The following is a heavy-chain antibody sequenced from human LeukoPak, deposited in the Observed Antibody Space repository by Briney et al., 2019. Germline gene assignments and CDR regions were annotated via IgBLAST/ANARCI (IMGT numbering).Heavy chain of an antibody. CDR1: GYTFTSYA. D-gene: IGHD1-7*01. CDR2: INTNTGNP. V-gene: IGHV7-4-1*02. J-gene: IGHJ4*02. Sequence: ASVKVSCKASGYTFTSYAMHWVRQAPGQGLEWMGWINTNTGNPTYAQGFTGRFVFSLDTSVSTAYLQISSLKAEDTAVYYCARALRGVNYYYFDYWGQGTLVTVPS. CDR3: ARALRGVNYYYFDY.